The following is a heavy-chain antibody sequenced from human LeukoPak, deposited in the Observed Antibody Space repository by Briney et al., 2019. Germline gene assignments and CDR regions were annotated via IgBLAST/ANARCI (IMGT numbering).Heavy chain of an antibody. CDR2: TSYDGSNK. J-gene: IGHJ3*02. CDR1: GFTFSSYG. V-gene: IGHV3-30*18. CDR3: AKAGAGEAFDI. Sequence: PGGSLRLSCAASGFTFSSYGMHWVRQAPGKGLEWVAVTSYDGSNKYYADSVKGRFTISRDNSKNTLYLQMNSLRAEDTAVYYCAKAGAGEAFDIWGQGTMVTVSS. D-gene: IGHD3-10*01.